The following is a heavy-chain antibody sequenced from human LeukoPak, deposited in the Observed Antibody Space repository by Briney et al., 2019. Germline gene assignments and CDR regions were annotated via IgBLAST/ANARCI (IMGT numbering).Heavy chain of an antibody. Sequence: PGGSLRLSCAASGFTVSSNYMSWVRQAPGKGLEWVSVIYSGGGTYYADPVKGRFTISRDNSKNTLYLQMNSLRAEDTAVYYCARGLDVSYFDYWGQGTLVTVSS. CDR3: ARGLDVSYFDY. V-gene: IGHV3-53*01. J-gene: IGHJ4*02. D-gene: IGHD2/OR15-2a*01. CDR2: IYSGGGT. CDR1: GFTVSSNY.